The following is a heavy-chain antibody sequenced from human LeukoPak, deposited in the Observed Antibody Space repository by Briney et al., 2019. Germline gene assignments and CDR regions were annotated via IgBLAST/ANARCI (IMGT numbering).Heavy chain of an antibody. Sequence: SQTLSLTCTVSGYSINNYYWSWIRQPPGKGLEWIGYVSYSGTPDYNPSLKGRVTISLDTSSNQFSLQLSSVTAADTAQYYCARQKWDRLTYYYYGMDVWGQGTTVTVSS. V-gene: IGHV4-59*08. CDR1: GYSINNYY. J-gene: IGHJ6*02. CDR3: ARQKWDRLTYYYYGMDV. D-gene: IGHD1-26*01. CDR2: VSYSGTP.